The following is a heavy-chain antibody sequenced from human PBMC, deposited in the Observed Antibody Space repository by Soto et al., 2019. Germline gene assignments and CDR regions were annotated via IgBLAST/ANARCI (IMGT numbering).Heavy chain of an antibody. CDR3: ARSRGGYFDY. J-gene: IGHJ4*02. CDR1: GGSISSYY. V-gene: IGHV4-59*01. Sequence: SETMSLTCTVSGGSISSYYWSWIRQPPGKGLEWIGYIYYSGSTNYNPSLKSRVTISVDTSKNQFSLKLSSVTAADTAVYYCARSRGGYFDYWGQGTLVTVS. D-gene: IGHD3-16*01. CDR2: IYYSGST.